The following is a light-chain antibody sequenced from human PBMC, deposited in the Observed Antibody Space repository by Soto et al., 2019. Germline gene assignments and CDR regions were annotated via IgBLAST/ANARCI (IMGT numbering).Light chain of an antibody. CDR2: DVS. CDR3: SSYTTSSTYV. Sequence: QSALTQPASVSGSPGQSIAISCTGTSSDVGAFNYVSWYQQHPGKAPKFMIFDVSSRPSGVSDRFSGSKSGNTASLTISGLQTEDEADYYCSSYTTSSTYVFGNGTKVTV. V-gene: IGLV2-14*03. J-gene: IGLJ1*01. CDR1: SSDVGAFNY.